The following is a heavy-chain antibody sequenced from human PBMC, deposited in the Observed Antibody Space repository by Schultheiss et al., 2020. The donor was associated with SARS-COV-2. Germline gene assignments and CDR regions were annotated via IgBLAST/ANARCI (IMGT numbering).Heavy chain of an antibody. CDR2: ISSSSSTV. CDR3: VKEGDEMGTS. V-gene: IGHV3-48*01. CDR1: GFTVSSNY. J-gene: IGHJ4*02. Sequence: GGSLRLSCAASGFTVSSNYMSWVRQAPGKGLEWVSYISSSSSTVYYADSVKGRFTISRDNAKNSLYLQMNSLRVDDTAVYYCVKEGDEMGTSWGQGTLVTVSS. D-gene: IGHD5-24*01.